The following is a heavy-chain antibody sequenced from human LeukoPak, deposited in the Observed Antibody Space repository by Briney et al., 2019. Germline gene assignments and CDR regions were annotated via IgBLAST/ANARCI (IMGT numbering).Heavy chain of an antibody. V-gene: IGHV3-48*03. Sequence: GGSLRLSCAASGFTFSSYEMNWVRQAPGKGLDWVSYISSSGSTIYYADSVKGRFTISRDNAKNSLYLQMNSLRAEDTAVYYCGRGHWGLDYWGQGALVTVSS. CDR2: ISSSGSTI. CDR3: GRGHWGLDY. D-gene: IGHD7-27*01. J-gene: IGHJ4*02. CDR1: GFTFSSYE.